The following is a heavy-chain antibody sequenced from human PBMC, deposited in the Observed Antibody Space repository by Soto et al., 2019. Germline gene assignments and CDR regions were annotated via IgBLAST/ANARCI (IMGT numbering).Heavy chain of an antibody. Sequence: QVQLVQSGAEVKTPGASVTVSCKTSGYTFTDSFIHWLRQAPGHGLEWMGMINPLAGRVTYAQTFQGRVTLTRDTSTNTVYLELKSLVPEQTGVYYCARARIGTPNVFDYWGQGTLVTVSS. D-gene: IGHD1-1*01. CDR3: ARARIGTPNVFDY. CDR2: INPLAGRV. V-gene: IGHV1-46*01. CDR1: GYTFTDSF. J-gene: IGHJ4*02.